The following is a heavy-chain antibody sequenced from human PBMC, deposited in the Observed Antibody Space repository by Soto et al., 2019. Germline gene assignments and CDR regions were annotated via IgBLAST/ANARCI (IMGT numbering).Heavy chain of an antibody. Sequence: GASVKVSCKASGGTFSSYAISWVRQAPGQGLEWMGGIIPIFGTANYAQKFQGRVTITADESTSTAYMKLSSLRSEDTAVYYCAREAAAGIRAFDIWGQGTMVTVSS. V-gene: IGHV1-69*13. D-gene: IGHD6-13*01. J-gene: IGHJ3*02. CDR3: AREAAAGIRAFDI. CDR1: GGTFSSYA. CDR2: IIPIFGTA.